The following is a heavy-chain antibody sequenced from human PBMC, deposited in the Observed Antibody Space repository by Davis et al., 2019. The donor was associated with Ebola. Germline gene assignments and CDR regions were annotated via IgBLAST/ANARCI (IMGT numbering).Heavy chain of an antibody. J-gene: IGHJ3*02. V-gene: IGHV1-18*04. D-gene: IGHD1-26*01. Sequence: ASVQVSCKASGYTFTNYYMHWVRQAPGQGLEWMGWISAYNGNTNYAQKVQGRVTMTTDTSTGTAYLDLRSLRSDDTAVYFCARTSIVGTTTTASDIWGQGTLVTVSS. CDR3: ARTSIVGTTTTASDI. CDR1: GYTFTNYY. CDR2: ISAYNGNT.